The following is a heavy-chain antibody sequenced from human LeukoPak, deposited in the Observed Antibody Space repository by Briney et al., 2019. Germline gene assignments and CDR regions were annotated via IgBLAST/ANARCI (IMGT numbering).Heavy chain of an antibody. J-gene: IGHJ4*02. Sequence: ASVKVSCRASGYTFTSYGISWVRQAPGQGLEWMGWISAYNGNTSYAQKLQGRVTMTTDTSTSTAYMELRSLRSDDTAVYYCAKMVRGVLYYFDYWGQGTLVTVSS. CDR1: GYTFTSYG. CDR3: AKMVRGVLYYFDY. D-gene: IGHD3-10*01. CDR2: ISAYNGNT. V-gene: IGHV1-18*01.